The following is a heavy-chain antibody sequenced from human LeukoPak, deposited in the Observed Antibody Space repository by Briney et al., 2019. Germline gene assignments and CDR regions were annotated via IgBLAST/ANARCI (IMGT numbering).Heavy chain of an antibody. CDR2: VYTTGST. D-gene: IGHD6-13*01. CDR1: GGSFSSYY. V-gene: IGHV4-4*07. Sequence: SETLSLTCTVSGGSFSSYYWSWIRQPAGKGLEWIGRVYTTGSTNYNPSLKSRVSMSVDTSKNQFSLSLTSVTVADTAVYYCARDWRNKYSNSYSRGEWYLDLWGRGTLVTVSS. J-gene: IGHJ2*01. CDR3: ARDWRNKYSNSYSRGEWYLDL.